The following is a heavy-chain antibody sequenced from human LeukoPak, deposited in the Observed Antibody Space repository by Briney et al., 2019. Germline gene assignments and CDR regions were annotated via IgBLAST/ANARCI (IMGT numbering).Heavy chain of an antibody. V-gene: IGHV3-74*01. CDR3: AKEALSYDSSGYFDY. CDR1: GFSFSSYW. J-gene: IGHJ4*02. Sequence: PGGSLRLSCVTSGFSFSSYWMHWVRQAPGKGLVWVSRVNSDESIINYADSVKGRFTISRDNSKNTLYLQMNSLRAEDTAVYYCAKEALSYDSSGYFDYWGQGTLVTVSS. CDR2: VNSDESII. D-gene: IGHD3-22*01.